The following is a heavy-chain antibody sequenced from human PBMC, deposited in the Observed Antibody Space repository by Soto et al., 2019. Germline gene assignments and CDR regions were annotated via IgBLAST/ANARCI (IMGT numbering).Heavy chain of an antibody. CDR3: ARVYSSSWYFPDWFDP. CDR2: ISAYNGNT. D-gene: IGHD6-13*01. CDR1: GYTFTSYG. J-gene: IGHJ5*02. Sequence: QVQLVQSGAEVKKPGASVKVSCKASGYTFTSYGISWVRQAPGQGLEWMGWISAYNGNTNYAQKLQGRVTMTTDTXTXXADMELRSLRSDDTAVYYCARVYSSSWYFPDWFDPWGQGTLVTVSS. V-gene: IGHV1-18*01.